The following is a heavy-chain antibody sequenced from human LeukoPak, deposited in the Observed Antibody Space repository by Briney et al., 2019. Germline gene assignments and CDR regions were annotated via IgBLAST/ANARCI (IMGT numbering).Heavy chain of an antibody. D-gene: IGHD1-26*01. Sequence: PGGSLRLSCAASGFTFSTYSMNWVRQAPGRGLEWVSSISSSTSYIYYADSVKGRFTISRDNAKNSLYLQMNSLRAEDTAVYYCTSHYTASYFGVADHRGQGTLVTVSS. CDR2: ISSSTSYI. J-gene: IGHJ4*02. CDR1: GFTFSTYS. CDR3: TSHYTASYFGVADH. V-gene: IGHV3-21*01.